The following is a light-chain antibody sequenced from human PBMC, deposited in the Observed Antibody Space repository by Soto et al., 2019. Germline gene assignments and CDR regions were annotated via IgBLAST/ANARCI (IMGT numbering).Light chain of an antibody. J-gene: IGKJ5*01. Sequence: DILMTQSPSSLSSSVGDIFTITCRASQSISSYLNWYQQKPGKAPKLLIYAASSLQSGVPSRFSGSGSGTDFTLTISSLQPEDFATYYCQQSYSTPITFGQGTRLEIK. CDR1: QSISSY. CDR3: QQSYSTPIT. CDR2: AAS. V-gene: IGKV1-39*01.